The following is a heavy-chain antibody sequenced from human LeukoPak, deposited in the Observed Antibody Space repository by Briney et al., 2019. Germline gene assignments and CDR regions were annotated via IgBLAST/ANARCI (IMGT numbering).Heavy chain of an antibody. CDR3: ARVLGYCSSTSCYGYFDY. V-gene: IGHV1-46*01. D-gene: IGHD2-2*01. Sequence: ASVKVSCKASGYTFTSYYMHWVRQAPGQGLEWMGIINPSGGSASYAQKFQGRVTMTRDTSTSTVYMELSSLRSEDTAVYYCARVLGYCSSTSCYGYFDYWGQGTLVTVSS. CDR2: INPSGGSA. J-gene: IGHJ4*02. CDR1: GYTFTSYY.